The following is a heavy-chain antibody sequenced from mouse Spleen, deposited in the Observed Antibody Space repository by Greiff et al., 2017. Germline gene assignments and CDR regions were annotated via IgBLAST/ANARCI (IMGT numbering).Heavy chain of an antibody. D-gene: IGHD2-1*01. CDR1: GFTFSSYA. CDR3: ANRPYGIYWYFDV. V-gene: IGHV5-6-2*01. J-gene: IGHJ1*01. Sequence: EVQGVESGGGLVKPGGSLKLSCAASGFTFSSYAMSWVRQTPEKRLEWVAAINSNGGSTYYPDTVQDRFTISRDNAKNTLYLQMSSLRSEDTALYYCANRPYGIYWYFDVWGAGTTVTVSS. CDR2: INSNGGST.